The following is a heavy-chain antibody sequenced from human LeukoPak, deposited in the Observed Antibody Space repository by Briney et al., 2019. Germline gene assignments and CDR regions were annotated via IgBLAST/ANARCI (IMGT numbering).Heavy chain of an antibody. CDR1: GFTFSHYA. D-gene: IGHD3-9*01. V-gene: IGHV3-23*01. Sequence: GGSLRLSCAASGFTFSHYAMTWVRQSPGKGLEWVSAISGSAVNKHYADSVKGRFTISRDNSKNTLYLQMNSLRAEDTAVYYCARIRSDNYDILTGYYRGAYDAFDIWGQGTMVTVSS. CDR3: ARIRSDNYDILTGYYRGAYDAFDI. CDR2: ISGSAVNK. J-gene: IGHJ3*02.